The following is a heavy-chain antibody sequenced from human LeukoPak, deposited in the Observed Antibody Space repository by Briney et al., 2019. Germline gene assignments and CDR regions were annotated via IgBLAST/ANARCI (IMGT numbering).Heavy chain of an antibody. CDR3: AREGSITSGPHDAFDI. D-gene: IGHD5-24*01. CDR2: IIPIFGTA. Sequence: SVKVSCKASGGTFSSYAISWVRQAPGQGLEWMGGIIPIFGTANYAQKFQGRVTITTDESTSTAYMELSSLRSEDTAVYYCAREGSITSGPHDAFDIWGQGTMLTVSS. J-gene: IGHJ3*02. V-gene: IGHV1-69*05. CDR1: GGTFSSYA.